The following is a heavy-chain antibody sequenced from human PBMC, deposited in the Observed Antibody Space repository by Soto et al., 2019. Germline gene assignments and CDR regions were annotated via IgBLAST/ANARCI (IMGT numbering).Heavy chain of an antibody. CDR3: ARIVGATRRWLDP. V-gene: IGHV1-18*01. J-gene: IGHJ5*02. Sequence: ASVKVSCKASGYIYTNYGITWVRQAPGQGLEWMGWISTYNGNTNYVQNLQGRVTMTADTSTTTAYMELRSLRSDDTAVYYCARIVGATRRWLDPWGQGTLVTVSS. CDR1: GYIYTNYG. CDR2: ISTYNGNT. D-gene: IGHD1-26*01.